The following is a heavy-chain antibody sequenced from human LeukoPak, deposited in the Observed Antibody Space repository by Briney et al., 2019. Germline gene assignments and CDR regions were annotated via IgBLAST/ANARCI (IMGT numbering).Heavy chain of an antibody. J-gene: IGHJ5*02. V-gene: IGHV4-34*01. CDR1: GGSFSGYY. D-gene: IGHD2-2*01. Sequence: SETLSLTCAVYGGSFSGYYWSWISQPPGKGLEWIGEINHSGSTNYNPSLKTRVTISVDTSKNQFSLKLSSVTAADTAVYYCARGSYCSSTSCRTGDWFDPWGQGTLVTVSS. CDR2: INHSGST. CDR3: ARGSYCSSTSCRTGDWFDP.